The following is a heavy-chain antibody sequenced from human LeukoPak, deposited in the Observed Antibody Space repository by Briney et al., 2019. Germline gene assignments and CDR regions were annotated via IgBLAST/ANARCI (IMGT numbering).Heavy chain of an antibody. J-gene: IGHJ3*02. CDR1: GFSVTTKY. V-gene: IGHV3-66*01. D-gene: IGHD4-23*01. CDR2: IYSGGST. CDR3: AREYGANRRASDI. Sequence: GGSLRLSCEASGFSVTTKYMSWVRQAPGKGLEWVSVIYSGGSTYYADSVKARFTISRDKSKSTVYLQMNNLRAEDTAVYYCAREYGANRRASDIWGQGTMVTVSS.